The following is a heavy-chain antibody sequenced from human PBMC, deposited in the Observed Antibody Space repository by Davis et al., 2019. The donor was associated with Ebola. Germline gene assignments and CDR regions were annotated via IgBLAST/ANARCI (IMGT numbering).Heavy chain of an antibody. CDR1: GFTFSSYS. D-gene: IGHD1-26*01. CDR2: ISSSSSTI. Sequence: GESLKISCAASGFTFSSYSMNWVRQAPGKGLEWVSYISSSSSTIYYADSVKGRFTISRDNSKNTLYLQMNSLRAEDTAVYYCAKDQGWELLQVDYWGQGTLVTVSS. V-gene: IGHV3-48*01. J-gene: IGHJ4*02. CDR3: AKDQGWELLQVDY.